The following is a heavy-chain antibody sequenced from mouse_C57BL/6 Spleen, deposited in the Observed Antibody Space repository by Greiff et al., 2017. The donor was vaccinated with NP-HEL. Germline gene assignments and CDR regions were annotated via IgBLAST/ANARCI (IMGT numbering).Heavy chain of an antibody. D-gene: IGHD1-1*01. J-gene: IGHJ3*01. CDR2: IYPGDGDT. Sequence: VQLVESGPELVKPGASVKISCKASGYAFSSSWMNWVKQRPGKGLEWIGRIYPGDGDTNYNGKFKGKATLTADKSSSTAYMQLSSLTSEDSAVYFCAREDYYGSGSWFAYWGQGTLVTVSA. CDR1: GYAFSSSW. CDR3: AREDYYGSGSWFAY. V-gene: IGHV1-82*01.